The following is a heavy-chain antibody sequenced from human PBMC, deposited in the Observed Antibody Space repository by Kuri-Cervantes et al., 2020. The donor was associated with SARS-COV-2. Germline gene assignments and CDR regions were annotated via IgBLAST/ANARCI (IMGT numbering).Heavy chain of an antibody. J-gene: IGHJ4*02. CDR2: IYYSGST. D-gene: IGHD2-15*01. V-gene: IGHV4-39*01. Sequence: SETLSLTCTVSGGSISSGSYYWSWIRQPAGKGLEWIGSIYYSGSTYYNPSLKSRVTISVDTSKDQFSLKLSSVTAADTAVYYCARQSVVASDDWGQETLVTVSS. CDR3: ARQSVVASDD. CDR1: GGSISSGSYY.